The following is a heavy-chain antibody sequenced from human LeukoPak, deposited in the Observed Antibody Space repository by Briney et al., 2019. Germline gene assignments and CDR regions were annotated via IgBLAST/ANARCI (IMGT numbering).Heavy chain of an antibody. V-gene: IGHV1-2*02. CDR1: GYTFTGYY. CDR2: INPNSGGT. J-gene: IGHJ4*02. Sequence: ASVKVSCKASGYTFTGYYMHWVRQAPGQGLEWMGWINPNSGGTNYAQRFQGRVTMTRDTSISTAYMELSRLRSDDTAVYYCARDVWSGYFRLDDYWGQGTLVTVSS. D-gene: IGHD3-3*01. CDR3: ARDVWSGYFRLDDY.